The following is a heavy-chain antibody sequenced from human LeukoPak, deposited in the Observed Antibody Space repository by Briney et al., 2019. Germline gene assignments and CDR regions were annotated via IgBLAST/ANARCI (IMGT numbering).Heavy chain of an antibody. V-gene: IGHV4-39*07. D-gene: IGHD6-19*01. Sequence: SETLSLTCTVSGGSLSSSSYYWGWIRQPPGKGLEWIGSIYYSGSTYYNPSLKSRVTISVDTSKNQFSLKLSSVTAADTAVYYCARAVAGTSFDYWGQGTLVTVSS. CDR2: IYYSGST. J-gene: IGHJ4*02. CDR1: GGSLSSSSYY. CDR3: ARAVAGTSFDY.